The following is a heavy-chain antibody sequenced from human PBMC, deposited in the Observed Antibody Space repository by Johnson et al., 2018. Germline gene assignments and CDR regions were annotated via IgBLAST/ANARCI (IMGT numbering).Heavy chain of an antibody. CDR1: GYSFANYW. V-gene: IGHV5-51*01. Sequence: VQLVESGAEVKKPGESLKISCKGSGYSFANYWIGWVRQMPGKGLEWMGIIYPGDSETRYSPSFQGQVTISVDKSISSAYLQWSSLKASDTAMYYCARGGLWFGELSTSFDIWGQGTTVTVSS. J-gene: IGHJ3*02. D-gene: IGHD3-10*01. CDR2: IYPGDSET. CDR3: ARGGLWFGELSTSFDI.